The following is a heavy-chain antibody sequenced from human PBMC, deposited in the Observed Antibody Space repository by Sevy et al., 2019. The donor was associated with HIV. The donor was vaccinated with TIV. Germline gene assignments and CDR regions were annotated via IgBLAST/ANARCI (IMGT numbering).Heavy chain of an antibody. J-gene: IGHJ4*02. D-gene: IGHD5-12*01. CDR2: IRYYGSNK. V-gene: IGHV3-30*02. Sequence: GGSLRLSCAASGFTFSSYGMHWVRQAPGKGLEWVAFIRYYGSNKYYADSVKGRFTISRDNSKNTLYLQMNSLRAEDTSVYYCAKVTRGMVATSYFDYWGQGTLVTVSS. CDR1: GFTFSSYG. CDR3: AKVTRGMVATSYFDY.